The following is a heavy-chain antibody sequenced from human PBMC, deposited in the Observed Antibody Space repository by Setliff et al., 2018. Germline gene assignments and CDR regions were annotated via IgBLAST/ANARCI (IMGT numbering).Heavy chain of an antibody. V-gene: IGHV4-28*03. D-gene: IGHD5-18*01. CDR1: GYSISSSNW. CDR2: IYYSGST. Sequence: SETLSLTCAVSGYSISSSNWWGWIRQPPGKGLEWIGYIYYSGSTYYNPSLKSRVTMSVDTSNNQFSLKLSSVTAADTAVYYCARERGYSYGDDAFDIWGQGTMVT. CDR3: ARERGYSYGDDAFDI. J-gene: IGHJ3*02.